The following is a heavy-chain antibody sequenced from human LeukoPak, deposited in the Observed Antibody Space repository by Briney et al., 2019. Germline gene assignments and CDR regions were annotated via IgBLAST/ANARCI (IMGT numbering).Heavy chain of an antibody. CDR3: ARGSGFVVVVAATSEEFDY. D-gene: IGHD2-15*01. V-gene: IGHV1-8*01. Sequence: ASVKVSCKASGYTFTSYDINWVRQATGQGLEWMGWMNPNSGNTGYAQKFQGRVTMTRNTSISTAYMELSSLRSEDTAVYYCARGSGFVVVVAATSEEFDYWGQGTLVTLSS. CDR2: MNPNSGNT. CDR1: GYTFTSYD. J-gene: IGHJ4*02.